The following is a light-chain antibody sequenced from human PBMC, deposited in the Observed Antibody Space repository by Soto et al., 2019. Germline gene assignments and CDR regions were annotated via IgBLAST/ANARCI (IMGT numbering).Light chain of an antibody. V-gene: IGKV3-20*01. Sequence: EIVLTQSPGTLSLSPGERATLSCRASQSVSGTYLTWYQQKPGQAPRRLIYGASIRATGIPDRFSGSGSGTDFTLNISRMEPEDFAVYYCQYYGSSPRVTFGGGTKVEIK. CDR3: QYYGSSPRVT. J-gene: IGKJ4*01. CDR1: QSVSGTY. CDR2: GAS.